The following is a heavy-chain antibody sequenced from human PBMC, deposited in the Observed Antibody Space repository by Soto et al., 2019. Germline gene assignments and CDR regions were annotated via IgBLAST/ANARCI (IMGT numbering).Heavy chain of an antibody. J-gene: IGHJ3*02. CDR3: AGYGGSLPADAFDI. CDR2: IYYSGST. D-gene: IGHD4-17*01. CDR1: GGSISSGGYY. Sequence: QVQLQESGPGLVKPSQTLSLTCTVSGGSISSGGYYWSWIRQHPGKGLEWIGYIYYSGSTYYNPSLKRRVTISVDTSKNQFSLKLSSVTAADTAVYYCAGYGGSLPADAFDIWGQGTMVTVSS. V-gene: IGHV4-31*03.